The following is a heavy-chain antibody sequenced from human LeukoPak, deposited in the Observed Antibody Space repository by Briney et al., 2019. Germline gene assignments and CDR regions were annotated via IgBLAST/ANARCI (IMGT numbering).Heavy chain of an antibody. CDR3: AKIIAATGIDS. Sequence: GGSLRLSCAASGFTFSNYAISWVRQAPGKGLEWVSSISSSGRDTYYADSVKGRFTISRDKSKKTLYLQMNSLRAEDTAVYYCAKIIAATGIDSWGQGTLVSVSS. D-gene: IGHD6-13*01. CDR1: GFTFSNYA. J-gene: IGHJ4*02. CDR2: ISSSGRDT. V-gene: IGHV3-23*01.